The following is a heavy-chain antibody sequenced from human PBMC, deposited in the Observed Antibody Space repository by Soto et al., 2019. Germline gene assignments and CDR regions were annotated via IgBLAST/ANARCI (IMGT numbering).Heavy chain of an antibody. V-gene: IGHV3-23*01. CDR3: AKVPLFRFLEWPRFDY. D-gene: IGHD3-3*01. CDR2: ISGGGGST. J-gene: IGHJ4*02. CDR1: GFTFSSYA. Sequence: GGSLRLSCAASGFTFSSYAMSWVRQAPGKGLEWVSAISGGGGSTYYADSVKGRFTISRDNSKNTLYLQMNSLRAKDTAVYYCAKVPLFRFLEWPRFDYWGQGTLVTVSS.